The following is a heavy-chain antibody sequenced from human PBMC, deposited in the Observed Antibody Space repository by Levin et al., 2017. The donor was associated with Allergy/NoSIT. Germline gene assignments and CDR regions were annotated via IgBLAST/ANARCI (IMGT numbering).Heavy chain of an antibody. Sequence: SETLSLTCAVYGGSFSGYYWSWIRQPPGKGLEWIGEINHSGSTNYNPSFKRRVTISVDTSKNQFSLKLSSVTAADTAVYYCARRGRRFGVDGMDVWGQGTTVTVSS. CDR1: GGSFSGYY. J-gene: IGHJ6*02. D-gene: IGHD3-10*01. CDR2: INHSGST. CDR3: ARRGRRFGVDGMDV. V-gene: IGHV4-34*01.